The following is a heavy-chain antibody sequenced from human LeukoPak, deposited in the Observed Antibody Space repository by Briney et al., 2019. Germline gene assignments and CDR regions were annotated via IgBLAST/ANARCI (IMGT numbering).Heavy chain of an antibody. CDR1: GFTSDDYA. J-gene: IGHJ4*02. V-gene: IGHV3-9*02. D-gene: IGHD3-16*01. CDR3: AKALGGGPRKFWGFDY. Sequence: GGSLRLSCAASGFTSDDYAMHWVRQAPGKGLEWVSCISWNISSIVYADSVKGRFTISRDNAKNSLYLQMNSLRAEDTALYYCAKALGGGPRKFWGFDYWGQGTLVTVSS. CDR2: ISWNISSI.